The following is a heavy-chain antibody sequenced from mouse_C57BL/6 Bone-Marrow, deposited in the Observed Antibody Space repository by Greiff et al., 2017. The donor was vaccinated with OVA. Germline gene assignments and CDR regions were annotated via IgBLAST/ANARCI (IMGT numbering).Heavy chain of an antibody. V-gene: IGHV3-6*01. J-gene: IGHJ1*03. Sequence: VQLKESGPGLVKPSQSLSLTCSVTGYSITSGYYWNWIRQFPGNKLEWMGYISYDGSNNYNPSLKNRISITRDTSKNQFFLKLNSVTTEDTATYYCARDLSNWYFDVWGTGTTVTVSS. CDR3: ARDLSNWYFDV. CDR2: ISYDGSN. CDR1: GYSITSGYY.